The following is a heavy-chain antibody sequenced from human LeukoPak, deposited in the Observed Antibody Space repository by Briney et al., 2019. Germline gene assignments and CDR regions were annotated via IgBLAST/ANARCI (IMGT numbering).Heavy chain of an antibody. CDR1: GFTFSSYA. Sequence: GGSLRLSCAASGFTFSSYAMSWVRQVPGKGLEWVSVISGSGDNTYYADSVKGRFTISRDNAKNSLYLQMSNLRAEDTAVYFCARGGGLDVWGQGATVTVSS. CDR3: ARGGGLDV. V-gene: IGHV3-23*01. D-gene: IGHD3-16*01. J-gene: IGHJ6*02. CDR2: ISGSGDNT.